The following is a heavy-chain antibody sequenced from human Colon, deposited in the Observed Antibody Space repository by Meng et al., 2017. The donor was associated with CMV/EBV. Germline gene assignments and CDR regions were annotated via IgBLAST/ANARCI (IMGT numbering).Heavy chain of an antibody. CDR1: GFTFSSHA. Sequence: GESLKISCAASGFTFSSHAMNWVRQAPGKGLEWVSTVNAGDRDTYYADSVKGRFTISRDNSKNTLYLQMNSLRVDDTAIYYCVRADRCGGDCYDRPLDYWGQGSLVTVSS. CDR3: VRADRCGGDCYDRPLDY. V-gene: IGHV3-23*01. CDR2: VNAGDRDT. D-gene: IGHD2-21*01. J-gene: IGHJ4*02.